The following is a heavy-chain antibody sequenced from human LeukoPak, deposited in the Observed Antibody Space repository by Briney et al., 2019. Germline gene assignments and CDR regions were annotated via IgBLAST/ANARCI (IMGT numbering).Heavy chain of an antibody. J-gene: IGHJ4*02. CDR2: IKPSGSEK. Sequence: PGGSLRLSCEGSGFTFSNYWMTWVRQAPEKGLEWVANIKPSGSEKHYADSVEGRFTISRDNAKNSLYLQMNSLRAEDTAVYYCARDVSGYSSSPGDYWGQGTLVTVSS. V-gene: IGHV3-7*01. CDR1: GFTFSNYW. CDR3: ARDVSGYSSSPGDY. D-gene: IGHD6-6*01.